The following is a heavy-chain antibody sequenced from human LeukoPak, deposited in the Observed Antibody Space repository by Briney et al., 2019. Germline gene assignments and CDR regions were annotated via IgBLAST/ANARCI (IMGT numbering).Heavy chain of an antibody. D-gene: IGHD3-9*01. CDR2: ISTNNADT. V-gene: IGHV1-18*01. CDR3: ARDPGQYYDILTGHYTPYYFDY. CDR1: GYTFTSYG. J-gene: IGHJ4*02. Sequence: ASVKVSCKASGYTFTSYGINWVRQAPGQGLEWMGWISTNNADTDYAQKFQGRVTLTAETSTSTAYMELRSLISDDTAIYYCARDPGQYYDILTGHYTPYYFDYWGQGTLVTVSS.